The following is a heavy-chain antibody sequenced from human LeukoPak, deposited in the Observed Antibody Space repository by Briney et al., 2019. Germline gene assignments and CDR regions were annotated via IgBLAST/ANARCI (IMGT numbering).Heavy chain of an antibody. D-gene: IGHD3-3*01. CDR2: INHSGST. CDR1: GGSFSVYY. J-gene: IGHJ4*02. V-gene: IGHV4-34*01. Sequence: PSETLSLTCAVYGGSFSVYYWSWIRQPPGKGLEWIGEINHSGSTNYNPSLKSRVTISVDTSKNQFSLKLSSVTAADTAVYYCARLYDFWSGYSCWGQGTLVTVSS. CDR3: ARLYDFWSGYSC.